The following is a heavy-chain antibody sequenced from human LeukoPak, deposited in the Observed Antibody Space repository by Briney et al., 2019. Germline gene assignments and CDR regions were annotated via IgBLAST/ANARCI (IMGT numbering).Heavy chain of an antibody. J-gene: IGHJ6*03. Sequence: GGSLRLSCAASGFTFSSYSMNWVRQAPGKGLQWVSSISSSSSYIYYADSVKGRFTISRDNAKNSLYLQMKSLRAEDTAVYYCAREKVAGTNPLFTRPNYYMDVWGKGTTVTVSS. D-gene: IGHD6-19*01. CDR2: ISSSSSYI. CDR1: GFTFSSYS. CDR3: AREKVAGTNPLFTRPNYYMDV. V-gene: IGHV3-21*01.